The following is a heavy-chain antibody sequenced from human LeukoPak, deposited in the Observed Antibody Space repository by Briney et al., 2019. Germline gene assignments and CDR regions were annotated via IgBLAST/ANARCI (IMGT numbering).Heavy chain of an antibody. V-gene: IGHV4-34*01. D-gene: IGHD5-18*01. CDR2: INHSGST. J-gene: IGHJ4*02. Sequence: SETLSLTCAVYGGSFSGYYWSWIRQPPGEGLEWIGEINHSGSTSYNPSLKSRVTISVDTSKNQFSLKLSSVTAADTAVYYCARLGYSYVSAHFDYWGQGTLVTVSS. CDR1: GGSFSGYY. CDR3: ARLGYSYVSAHFDY.